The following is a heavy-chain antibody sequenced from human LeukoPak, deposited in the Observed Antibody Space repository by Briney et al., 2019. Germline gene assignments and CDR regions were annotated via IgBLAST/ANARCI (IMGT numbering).Heavy chain of an antibody. CDR2: IYYSGCT. CDR1: GGSISSYY. CDR3: ARITMVRGVIISGFYYYMDV. D-gene: IGHD3-10*01. V-gene: IGHV4-59*01. Sequence: SETLSLTCTVSGGSISSYYWSWIRQPPGKGLEWIGYIYYSGCTNYNPSLKSRVTISVDTSKNQFSLKLSSVTAADTAVYYCARITMVRGVIISGFYYYMDVWGKGTTVTVSS. J-gene: IGHJ6*03.